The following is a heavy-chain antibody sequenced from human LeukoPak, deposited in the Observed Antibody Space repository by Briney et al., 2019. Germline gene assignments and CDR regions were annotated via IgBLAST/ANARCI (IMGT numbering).Heavy chain of an antibody. CDR3: AKGPPLRDYGMDV. D-gene: IGHD2-21*02. J-gene: IGHJ6*02. V-gene: IGHV3-9*01. Sequence: GGSLRLSCAACGFTFNDYAMHWVRQPPGKGLKWVSRISWNSGNIGYAGSVKGRFTISRDNAKNSLYLQMNSLRAEDTALYYCAKGPPLRDYGMDVWGQGTTVTVSS. CDR1: GFTFNDYA. CDR2: ISWNSGNI.